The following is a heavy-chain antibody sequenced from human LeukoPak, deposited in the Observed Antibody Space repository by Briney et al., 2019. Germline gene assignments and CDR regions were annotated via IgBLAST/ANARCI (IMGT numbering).Heavy chain of an antibody. Sequence: GGSLRLSCAASEFIFSSYGMSWVRQAPGKGLEWVSAISASGGGTYYADSVKGRFTISRDNSRNTLYLQMNSLRAEDTAVYYCAKGVPGSYYNGGGFDYWGQGTLVTVSS. J-gene: IGHJ4*02. CDR3: AKGVPGSYYNGGGFDY. CDR2: ISASGGGT. V-gene: IGHV3-23*01. D-gene: IGHD3-10*01. CDR1: EFIFSSYG.